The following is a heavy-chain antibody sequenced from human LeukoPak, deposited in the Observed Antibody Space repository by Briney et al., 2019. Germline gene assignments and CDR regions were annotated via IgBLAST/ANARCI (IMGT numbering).Heavy chain of an antibody. Sequence: GGSLRLSCAASGFTFSSYAMDWVRQAPGKGLEWVSAISGSGGSTNYAGSVKGRFTISRDNSKNTLYLQMNSLRAEDTAVYYCAKDFEDYDFWSGYFLPDEYYYYGMDVWGQGTTVTVSS. J-gene: IGHJ6*02. D-gene: IGHD3-3*01. CDR1: GFTFSSYA. CDR2: ISGSGGST. CDR3: AKDFEDYDFWSGYFLPDEYYYYGMDV. V-gene: IGHV3-23*01.